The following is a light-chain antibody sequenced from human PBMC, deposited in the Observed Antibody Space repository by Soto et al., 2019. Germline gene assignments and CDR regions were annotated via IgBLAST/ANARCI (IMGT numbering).Light chain of an antibody. Sequence: EIVLTQSPGTLSLSPGERATLSCRASQSFSNNYLAWYQQKPGQAPRLLIYGASSRATGIPDRFSGSGSGADFSLTITRLEPEDFAVYYCQQYGSSPYTFGQGTKVDIK. J-gene: IGKJ2*01. CDR2: GAS. V-gene: IGKV3-20*01. CDR1: QSFSNNY. CDR3: QQYGSSPYT.